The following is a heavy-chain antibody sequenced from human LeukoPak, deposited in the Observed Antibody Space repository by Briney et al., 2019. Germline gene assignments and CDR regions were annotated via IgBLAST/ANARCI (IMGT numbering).Heavy chain of an antibody. D-gene: IGHD3-10*01. CDR2: VYFTGST. CDR3: ARGSSYGSGSYFHNRFDP. J-gene: IGHJ5*02. CDR1: GGSISSGSDY. V-gene: IGHV4-61*02. Sequence: PSQTLSLTCTVAGGSISSGSDYWNWIRQSAGKGLEWIGRVYFTGSTNYNPSLKSRITISVDTSKNQFSLKLSSVTAADTAVYYCARGSSYGSGSYFHNRFDPWGQGVLVTVSS.